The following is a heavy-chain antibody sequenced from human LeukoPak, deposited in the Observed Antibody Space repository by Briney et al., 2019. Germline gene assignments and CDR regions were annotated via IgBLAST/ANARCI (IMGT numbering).Heavy chain of an antibody. D-gene: IGHD3-10*01. V-gene: IGHV1-18*01. CDR3: ARNLWFGELLTDAFDI. CDR2: ISAYNGNT. J-gene: IGHJ3*02. Sequence: ASVKVSCKASGYTFTSYGISWVRQAPGQGLEWMGWISAYNGNTNYAQKLQGRVTMTTDTSTSTAYMELRSLRSDDTAVYYCARNLWFGELLTDAFDIWGQGTMVTVSS. CDR1: GYTFTSYG.